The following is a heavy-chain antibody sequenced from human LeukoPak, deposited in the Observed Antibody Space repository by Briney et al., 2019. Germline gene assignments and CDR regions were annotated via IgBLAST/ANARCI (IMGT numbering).Heavy chain of an antibody. V-gene: IGHV3-7*01. J-gene: IGHJ4*02. CDR1: GFTFSSYG. CDR3: ARDGLLWFGSDY. D-gene: IGHD3-10*01. Sequence: PGGTLRLSCAASGFTFSSYGMSWVRQAPGKGLEWVANIKQDGSEKYYVDSVKGRFTISRDNAKNSLYLQMNSLRAEDTAVYYCARDGLLWFGSDYWGQGTLVTVSS. CDR2: IKQDGSEK.